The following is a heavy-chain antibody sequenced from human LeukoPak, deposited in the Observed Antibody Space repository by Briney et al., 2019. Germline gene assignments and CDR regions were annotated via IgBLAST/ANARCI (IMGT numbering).Heavy chain of an antibody. CDR2: IYPGDSDT. CDR1: GYTFNRHW. V-gene: IGHV5-51*01. D-gene: IGHD6-25*01. J-gene: IGHJ4*02. Sequence: GESLKISCKGSGYTFNRHWIGWVRQMPGKGLEWMGIIYPGDSDTRYNPAFQGQVTISADKSISTAYLQWSSLKASDTAIYYCRRNFSGNGNYYFDYWGKGTRSPSPQ. CDR3: RRNFSGNGNYYFDY.